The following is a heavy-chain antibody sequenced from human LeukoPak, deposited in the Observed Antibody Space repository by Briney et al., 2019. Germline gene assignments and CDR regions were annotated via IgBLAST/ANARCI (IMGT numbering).Heavy chain of an antibody. CDR3: ARDRGSPNYYYYYMDV. D-gene: IGHD2-15*01. V-gene: IGHV4-4*02. CDR1: GFTFSNAW. CDR2: INHSGST. Sequence: PGGSLRLSCAASGFTFSNAWMSWVRQPPGKGLEWIGEINHSGSTNYNPSLKSRVTISVDTSKNQFSLKLSSVTAADTAVYYCARDRGSPNYYYYYMDVWGKGTTVTVSS. J-gene: IGHJ6*03.